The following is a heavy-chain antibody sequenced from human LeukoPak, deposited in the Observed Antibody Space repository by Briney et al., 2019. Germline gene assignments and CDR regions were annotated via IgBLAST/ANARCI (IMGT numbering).Heavy chain of an antibody. CDR1: GYTFTSYG. CDR3: ARSEDIVVVPAAHFDY. J-gene: IGHJ4*02. CDR2: IIPIFGTA. Sequence: SVKVSCKASGYTFTSYGISWVRQAPGQGLEWMGGIIPIFGTANYAQKFQGRVTITTDESTSTAYMELSSLRSEDTAVYYCARSEDIVVVPAAHFDYWGQGTLVTVSS. D-gene: IGHD2-2*01. V-gene: IGHV1-69*05.